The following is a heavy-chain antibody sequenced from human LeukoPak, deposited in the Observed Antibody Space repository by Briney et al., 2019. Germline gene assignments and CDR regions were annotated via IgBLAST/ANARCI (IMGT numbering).Heavy chain of an antibody. Sequence: GGSLRLSCAASGFTVSSNYMSWVRQAPGKGLEWVSVIYSGGSTYYADSVKGRFTISRDNTKNTLYLQMNSLRAEDTAVYYCARNQPAFYSSSSLDYWGQGTLVTVSS. D-gene: IGHD6-6*01. J-gene: IGHJ4*02. V-gene: IGHV3-66*01. CDR2: IYSGGST. CDR3: ARNQPAFYSSSSLDY. CDR1: GFTVSSNY.